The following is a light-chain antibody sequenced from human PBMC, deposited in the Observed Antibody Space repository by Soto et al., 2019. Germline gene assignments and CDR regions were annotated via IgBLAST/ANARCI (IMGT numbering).Light chain of an antibody. Sequence: EIVMTQSPATLSVSPGERATLSCRASQSVSSNLAWYQQKPGHPPRLLIYGASTRVTGIPARVSGSGSGTEFTLTISSLQSEDFAVYYCQQYNNWPPWTCGQGTKVEIK. V-gene: IGKV3-15*01. CDR1: QSVSSN. CDR2: GAS. J-gene: IGKJ1*01. CDR3: QQYNNWPPWT.